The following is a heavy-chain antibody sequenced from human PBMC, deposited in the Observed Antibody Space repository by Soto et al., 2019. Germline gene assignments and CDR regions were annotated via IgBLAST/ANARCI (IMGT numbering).Heavy chain of an antibody. CDR1: GGSVSSGGFY. D-gene: IGHD2-21*02. J-gene: IGHJ6*02. Sequence: QVELKESGPGLVKPSETLSLTCTVSGGSVSSGGFYYHWIRQPPGKGLEWIGYVYYGGFTNYSPSLKSRLPISVDTSTTRISPPLASVTSVHTAVYYCARQTAPWGFDVWGQGTTVTVSS. V-gene: IGHV4-61*08. CDR2: VYYGGFT. CDR3: ARQTAPWGFDV.